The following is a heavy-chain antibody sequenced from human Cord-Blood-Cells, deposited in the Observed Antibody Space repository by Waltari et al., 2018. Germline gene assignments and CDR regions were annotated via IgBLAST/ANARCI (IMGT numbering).Heavy chain of an antibody. V-gene: IGHV4-39*01. CDR3: ARAYSSSYYFDY. J-gene: IGHJ4*02. CDR2: IYYSGST. CDR1: GGSISSSSYY. D-gene: IGHD6-6*01. Sequence: QLQLQESGPGLVKPSETLSLTCNVSGGSISSSSYYWGWIRQPPGKGLEWIGSIYYSGSTYYNPSLKSRVTISVDTSKNQFSLKLSSVTAADTAVYYCARAYSSSYYFDYWGQGTLVTVSS.